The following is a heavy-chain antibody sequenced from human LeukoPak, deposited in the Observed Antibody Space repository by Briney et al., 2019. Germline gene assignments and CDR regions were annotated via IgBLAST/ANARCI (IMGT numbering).Heavy chain of an antibody. CDR3: AQKGGADY. CDR1: GFTFSRFG. J-gene: IGHJ4*02. V-gene: IGHV3-48*02. D-gene: IGHD2-15*01. Sequence: GGSLRLSCAASGFTFSRFGMNWVRQAPGKGLEWVSCISSSSSSSMYYADSVKGRFSISRDNGKNSLYLQMNSLRDEDTAVYYCAQKGGADYWGQGTLVTVSS. CDR2: ISSSSSSSM.